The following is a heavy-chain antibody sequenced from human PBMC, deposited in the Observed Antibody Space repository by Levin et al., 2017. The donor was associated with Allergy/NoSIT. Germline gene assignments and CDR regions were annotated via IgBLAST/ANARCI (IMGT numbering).Heavy chain of an antibody. J-gene: IGHJ3*02. D-gene: IGHD6-13*01. CDR2: ISSSSSYI. CDR3: ARAAAGTTYAFDI. V-gene: IGHV3-21*01. Sequence: GASVKVSCAASGFTFSSYSMNWVRQAPGKGLEWVSSISSSSSYIYYADSVKGRFTISRDNAKNSLYLQMNSLRAEDTAVYYCARAAAGTTYAFDIWGQGTMVTVSS. CDR1: GFTFSSYS.